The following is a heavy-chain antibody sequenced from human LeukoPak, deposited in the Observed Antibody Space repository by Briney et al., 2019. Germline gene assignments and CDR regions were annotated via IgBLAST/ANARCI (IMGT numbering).Heavy chain of an antibody. CDR3: ASGDGPNFDY. D-gene: IGHD3-10*01. CDR1: GGSISSYY. Sequence: SETLSLTCTVSGGSISSYYWRWIRQPPGKGLEWIGYIYYSGSTNYNPSLKSRVTISVDTSKNQFSLKLSSVTAADTAVYYCASGDGPNFDYWGQGTLVTVSS. CDR2: IYYSGST. J-gene: IGHJ4*02. V-gene: IGHV4-59*08.